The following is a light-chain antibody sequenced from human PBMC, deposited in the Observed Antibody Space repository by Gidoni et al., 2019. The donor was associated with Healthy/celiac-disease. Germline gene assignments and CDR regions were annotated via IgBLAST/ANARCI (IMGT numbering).Light chain of an antibody. CDR3: QAWDSSTAHYV. J-gene: IGLJ1*01. CDR1: KLGEKY. Sequence: SYELTQPPSVSVSPGQTASITCSGDKLGEKYTCWYQQKPGQSPVLVIFQDSKRPSGIPERFSGSNSGNTATLTISGTQAMDEADYFCQAWDSSTAHYVFGPGTKVTVL. V-gene: IGLV3-1*01. CDR2: QDS.